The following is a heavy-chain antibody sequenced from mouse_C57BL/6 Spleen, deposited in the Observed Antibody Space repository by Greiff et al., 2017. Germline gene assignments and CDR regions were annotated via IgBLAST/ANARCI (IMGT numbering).Heavy chain of an antibody. CDR3: TRPDYDDWYFDV. D-gene: IGHD2-4*01. Sequence: SGAELVRPGASVTLSCKASGYTFTDYEMHWVKQTPVHGLEWIGAIDPETGGTAYNQKFKGKAILTADKSSSTAYMELRSLTSEDSAVYYCTRPDYDDWYFDVWGTGTTVTVSS. J-gene: IGHJ1*03. CDR1: GYTFTDYE. CDR2: IDPETGGT. V-gene: IGHV1-15*01.